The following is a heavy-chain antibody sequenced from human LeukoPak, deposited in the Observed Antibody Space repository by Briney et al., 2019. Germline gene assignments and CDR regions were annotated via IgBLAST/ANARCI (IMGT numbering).Heavy chain of an antibody. Sequence: GGSLRLSCAASGFTFSSYSMNWVRQAPGKGLEWVSYISSSSSTIYYADSVKGRFTISRDNAKNSLYLQMNSLRAEDTAVYYCARDLVVGATTNWFDPWGQGTLVTVSS. V-gene: IGHV3-48*04. CDR3: ARDLVVGATTNWFDP. D-gene: IGHD1-26*01. CDR2: ISSSSSTI. CDR1: GFTFSSYS. J-gene: IGHJ5*02.